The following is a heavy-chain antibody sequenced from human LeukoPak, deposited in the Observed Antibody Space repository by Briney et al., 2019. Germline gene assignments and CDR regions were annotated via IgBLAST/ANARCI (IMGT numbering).Heavy chain of an antibody. D-gene: IGHD7-27*01. Sequence: GGSLRLSCAASGFTFSSYSMNWVRQAPGKGLEWVSSISSSSSYIYYADSVKGRFTISRDNAKNSLYLQMNSLRAEDTAVYYCAKEWAENWGSENYYYYYMDVWGKGTTVTISS. CDR1: GFTFSSYS. CDR3: AKEWAENWGSENYYYYYMDV. J-gene: IGHJ6*03. CDR2: ISSSSSYI. V-gene: IGHV3-21*01.